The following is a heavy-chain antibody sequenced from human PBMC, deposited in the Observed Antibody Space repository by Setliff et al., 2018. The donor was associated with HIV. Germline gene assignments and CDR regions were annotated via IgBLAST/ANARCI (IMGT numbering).Heavy chain of an antibody. D-gene: IGHD3-3*01. CDR2: IFSQTHGGAI. CDR3: TGSFLGF. J-gene: IGHJ4*02. CDR1: GFIVTDNW. V-gene: IGHV3-15*06. Sequence: SLKISCAVSGFIVTDNWMAWARQAPGKGLEWVGHIFSQTHGGAISYVEPVKGRFTISRDESRNILYLEMNNVNTEDTAVYYCTGSFLGFWGQGTLVTVSS.